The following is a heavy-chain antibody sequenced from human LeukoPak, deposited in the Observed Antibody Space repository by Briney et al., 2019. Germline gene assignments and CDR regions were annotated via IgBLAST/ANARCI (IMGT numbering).Heavy chain of an antibody. CDR3: ARGSRQGGGGGELLWSY. CDR1: GYTLTELS. V-gene: IGHV1-2*02. J-gene: IGHJ4*02. Sequence: ASVKVSCKVSGYTLTELSMHWVRQAPGQGLEWMGWINPNGGDTHYAQKFQGRVTMTRDTSISTTYMELSSLRSDDTALYYCARGSRQGGGGGELLWSYWGQGTLVTVSS. CDR2: INPNGGDT. D-gene: IGHD3-10*01.